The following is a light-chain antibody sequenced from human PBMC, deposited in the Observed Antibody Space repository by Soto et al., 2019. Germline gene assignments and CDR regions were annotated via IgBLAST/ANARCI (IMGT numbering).Light chain of an antibody. CDR1: SSDVGGYNY. Sequence: QSVLTQPASVSGSPGQSITISCTGTSSDVGGYNYVSWYQQHPGKAPKLMIYDVSNRPSGVSNRFSGSKSGNTASLTISGLQAEDEADYYCSSYTSSSALDYVCGTGTKLPS. V-gene: IGLV2-14*01. J-gene: IGLJ1*01. CDR2: DVS. CDR3: SSYTSSSALDYV.